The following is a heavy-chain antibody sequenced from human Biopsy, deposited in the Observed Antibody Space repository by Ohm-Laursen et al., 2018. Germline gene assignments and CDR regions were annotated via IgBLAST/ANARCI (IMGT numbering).Heavy chain of an antibody. V-gene: IGHV1-69*11. CDR1: TGTFNSYG. CDR2: IIPILRTT. J-gene: IGHJ4*02. Sequence: SEKVSCKSPTGTFNSYGIIWVRQAPGHGLEWMGRIIPILRTTAYAQTFLGRVTITADSPTSTVDMELTSLTSDDTAVYFCAREAIGYQLPCDDWGQGTLVTVSS. D-gene: IGHD2-2*01. CDR3: AREAIGYQLPCDD.